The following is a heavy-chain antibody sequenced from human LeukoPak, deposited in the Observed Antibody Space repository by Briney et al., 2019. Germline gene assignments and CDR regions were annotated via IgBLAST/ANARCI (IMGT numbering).Heavy chain of an antibody. V-gene: IGHV1-69*04. CDR2: IIPILGIA. Sequence: GASVKVSCKASGGTFSSYAISWVRPAPGQGLEWMGRIIPILGIANYAQKFQGRVTITADKSTSTAYMELSSLRSEDTAVYYCAREDCSGGSCYTFDYWGQGTLVTVSS. CDR1: GGTFSSYA. CDR3: AREDCSGGSCYTFDY. D-gene: IGHD2-15*01. J-gene: IGHJ4*02.